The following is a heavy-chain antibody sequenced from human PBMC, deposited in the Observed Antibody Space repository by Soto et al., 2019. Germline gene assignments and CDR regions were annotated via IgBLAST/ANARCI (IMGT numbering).Heavy chain of an antibody. D-gene: IGHD6-6*01. CDR2: ISSSSSYI. Sequence: GGSLRLSCAASGFTFSSYSMNWVRQAPGKGLEWVSSISSSSSYIYYADSVKGRFTISRDNAKNSLYLQMNSLRAEDTAVYYCARVWLSSSSRDAFDIWGQGTMVTVSS. V-gene: IGHV3-21*01. CDR1: GFTFSSYS. CDR3: ARVWLSSSSRDAFDI. J-gene: IGHJ3*02.